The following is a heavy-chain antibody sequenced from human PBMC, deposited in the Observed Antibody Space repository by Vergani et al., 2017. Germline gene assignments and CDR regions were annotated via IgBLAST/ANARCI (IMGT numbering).Heavy chain of an antibody. CDR3: ARNPYCGGDCYSDAFDI. V-gene: IGHV4-39*07. D-gene: IGHD2-21*02. CDR1: GASIDRSKNY. CDR2: VIYSGNT. J-gene: IGHJ3*02. Sequence: QLQLQESGPGLVKPSETLSLTCSVSGASIDRSKNYWGWIRQPPGKGLEWIGSVIYSGNTNYDPSLKSRVTISIDTSKNQFSLKLSSVTAADTAVYYCARNPYCGGDCYSDAFDIWGQGTMVTVSS.